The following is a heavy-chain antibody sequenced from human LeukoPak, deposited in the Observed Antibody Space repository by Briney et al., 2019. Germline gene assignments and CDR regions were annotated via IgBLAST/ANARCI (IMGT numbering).Heavy chain of an antibody. D-gene: IGHD4-17*01. CDR2: VWYDGSQK. Sequence: PGRSLRLSCAASGFTFSSYGMHWVRQAPGKGLEWVAIVWYDGSQKYYADSVKGRFTISRDNSKNTLSLQMNRLRAEDTAMYYCARDNGDYGRAFDIWGRGTMVIVSS. J-gene: IGHJ3*02. V-gene: IGHV3-33*01. CDR3: ARDNGDYGRAFDI. CDR1: GFTFSSYG.